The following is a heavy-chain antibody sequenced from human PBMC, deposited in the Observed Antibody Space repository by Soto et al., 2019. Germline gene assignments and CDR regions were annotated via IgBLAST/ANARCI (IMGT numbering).Heavy chain of an antibody. CDR3: ATQGGYSSSYYFDY. D-gene: IGHD6-6*01. V-gene: IGHV3-23*01. J-gene: IGHJ4*02. CDR1: GFTFSSYA. Sequence: GGSLRLSCAASGFTFSSYAMSWVRQAPGKGLEWVSAISGSGGSTYYADSVKGRFTISRDNSKNTLYLQMNSLRAEDTAVYYWATQGGYSSSYYFDYWGQGTLVTVSS. CDR2: ISGSGGST.